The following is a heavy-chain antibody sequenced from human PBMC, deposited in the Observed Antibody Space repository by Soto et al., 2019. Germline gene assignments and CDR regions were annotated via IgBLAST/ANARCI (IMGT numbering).Heavy chain of an antibody. CDR3: AKGRTFFDF. D-gene: IGHD3-16*01. CDR1: GFAFSDYA. V-gene: IGHV3-23*01. J-gene: IGHJ4*02. Sequence: EVHLLESGGGLVQPGGSLRLSCAASGFAFSDYAMTWVRQAPGKGLEWVSDISDGDGATHYADSVKGRFTTSRDDSKNTLYLKMDSLRAEDAAVYYCAKGRTFFDFWGQGTLVTVSS. CDR2: ISDGDGAT.